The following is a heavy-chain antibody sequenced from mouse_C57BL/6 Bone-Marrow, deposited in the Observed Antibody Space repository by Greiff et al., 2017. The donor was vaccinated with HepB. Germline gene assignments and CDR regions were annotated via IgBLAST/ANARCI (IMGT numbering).Heavy chain of an antibody. CDR3: ARLLRGFAY. CDR1: GFTFTDYY. D-gene: IGHD1-1*01. CDR2: IRNKANGYTT. V-gene: IGHV7-3*01. J-gene: IGHJ3*01. Sequence: EVHLVESGGGLVQPGGSLSLSCAASGFTFTDYYMSWVRQPPGKALEWLGFIRNKANGYTTEYSASVKGRFTISRDNSQSILYLQMNALRAEDSATYYCARLLRGFAYWGQGTLVTVSA.